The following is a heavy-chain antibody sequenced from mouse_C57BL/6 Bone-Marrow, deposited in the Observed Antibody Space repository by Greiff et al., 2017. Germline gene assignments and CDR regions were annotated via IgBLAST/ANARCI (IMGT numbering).Heavy chain of an antibody. CDR2: IDPSDSET. Sequence: QVQLQQPGAELVRPGSSVKLSCKASGYTFTSYWMHWVKQRPIQGLEWIGNIDPSDSETHYNQQFKDKATLTVDKSSSTAYMQLSSLTSEDSAVYYFASWWSYYGSSHTYFDYWGQGTTLTVSS. V-gene: IGHV1-52*01. CDR1: GYTFTSYW. CDR3: ASWWSYYGSSHTYFDY. D-gene: IGHD1-1*01. J-gene: IGHJ2*01.